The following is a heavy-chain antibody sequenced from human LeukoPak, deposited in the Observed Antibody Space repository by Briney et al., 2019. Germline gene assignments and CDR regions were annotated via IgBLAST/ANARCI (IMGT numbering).Heavy chain of an antibody. J-gene: IGHJ3*02. D-gene: IGHD3-22*01. CDR2: IVPIFGTA. Sequence: GASVQVSCKGSGGTFSIYVINWVRQAPGHGLEWLGGIVPIFGTANYAQKFQGRVTITTDESTSTAYMALSSLKSEDTAMYYCARWNGDYYDSSGYFYQQTNAFDIWGQGTMVTVSS. CDR1: GGTFSIYV. V-gene: IGHV1-69*05. CDR3: ARWNGDYYDSSGYFYQQTNAFDI.